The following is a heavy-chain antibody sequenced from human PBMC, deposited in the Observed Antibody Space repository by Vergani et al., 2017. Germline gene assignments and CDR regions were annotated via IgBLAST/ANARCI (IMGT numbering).Heavy chain of an antibody. D-gene: IGHD3-10*01. Sequence: QVQLQESCPGLVKPSETLSLTFAVSGYSISSGYYWGWIRQPPGKGLEWIGSIYHSGSTYSNPSLKSRVTISVDTSKNQFSLKLSSVTAADTAVYYCARHRLSAAYEYGSGRIYGMDVWGQGTTVTVS. CDR1: GYSISSGYY. J-gene: IGHJ6*02. CDR2: IYHSGST. V-gene: IGHV4-38-2*01. CDR3: ARHRLSAAYEYGSGRIYGMDV.